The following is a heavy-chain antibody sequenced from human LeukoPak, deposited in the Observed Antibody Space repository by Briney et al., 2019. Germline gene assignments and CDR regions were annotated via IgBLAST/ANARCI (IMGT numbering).Heavy chain of an antibody. CDR3: ARVITIRGVIFDY. D-gene: IGHD3-16*01. Sequence: SETLSLTCTVSGDSISSYYWSWIRQSAGKGLEWIGRIYSSGTTNYNPSLKSRITMSVDTSTNQFSLTLNSVTAADTAVYYCARVITIRGVIFDYWGQGTLVTVSS. CDR2: IYSSGTT. V-gene: IGHV4-4*07. CDR1: GDSISSYY. J-gene: IGHJ4*02.